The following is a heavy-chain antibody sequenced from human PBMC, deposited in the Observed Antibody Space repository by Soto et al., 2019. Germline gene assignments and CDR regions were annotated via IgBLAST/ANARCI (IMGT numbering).Heavy chain of an antibody. CDR1: GFTFSSYS. V-gene: IGHV3-21*01. CDR3: ARVLVGQYSSSWPHDDY. D-gene: IGHD6-13*01. CDR2: ISSSSSYI. J-gene: IGHJ4*02. Sequence: PGGSLRLSCAASGFTFSSYSMNWVRQAPGKGLEWVSSISSSSSYIYYADSVKGRFTISRDNAKNSLYLQMNSLRAEDTAVYYCARVLVGQYSSSWPHDDYWGQGTLVTVSS.